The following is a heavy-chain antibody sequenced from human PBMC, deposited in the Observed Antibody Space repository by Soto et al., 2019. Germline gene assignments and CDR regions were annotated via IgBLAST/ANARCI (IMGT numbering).Heavy chain of an antibody. V-gene: IGHV4-39*01. Sequence: LQLQESGPGLVKPSETLSLTCTVSGGSISSSSYYWGWIRQPPGKGLEWIGSIYYSGSTYYNPSLKSRVTISVETSKNQFSPELSSGTPADTAVYYCAPEGSRSFLPRDYYGMDVWGQGTTVTVSS. CDR2: IYYSGST. J-gene: IGHJ6*02. CDR1: GGSISSSSYY. CDR3: APEGSRSFLPRDYYGMDV. D-gene: IGHD6-6*01.